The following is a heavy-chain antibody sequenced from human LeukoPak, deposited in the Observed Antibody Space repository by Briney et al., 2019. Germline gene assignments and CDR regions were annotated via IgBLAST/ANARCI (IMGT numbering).Heavy chain of an antibody. CDR2: IYYSGST. Sequence: PSETLSLTCTVSGGSISSGDYYWSWIRQHPGKGLEWIGYIYYSGSTYYNPSLKSRVTISVDTSKNQFSLKLSSVTAADTVVYYCARLYTTFRAFDIWGQGTMVTVSS. CDR3: ARLYTTFRAFDI. J-gene: IGHJ3*02. D-gene: IGHD2-2*02. V-gene: IGHV4-31*03. CDR1: GGSISSGDYY.